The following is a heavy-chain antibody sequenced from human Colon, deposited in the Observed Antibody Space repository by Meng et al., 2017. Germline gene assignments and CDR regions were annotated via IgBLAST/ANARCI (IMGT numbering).Heavy chain of an antibody. CDR3: ARDKGIVAAGARWFDP. CDR1: GVSISRYY. D-gene: IGHD2-15*01. V-gene: IGHV4-4*07. J-gene: IGHJ5*02. Sequence: HLRESVPGLVRPSGPLSLPCTVSGVSISRYYWSWVRQTAGKGLEWIGRIHTSGSTTYNPSLKSRVTMSVDTSKNQVSLKLTSVTAADTAVYYCARDKGIVAAGARWFDPWGQGTLVTVSS. CDR2: IHTSGST.